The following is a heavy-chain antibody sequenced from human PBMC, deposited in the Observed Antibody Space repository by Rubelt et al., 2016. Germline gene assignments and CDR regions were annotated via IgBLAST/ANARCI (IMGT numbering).Heavy chain of an antibody. D-gene: IGHD6-25*01. V-gene: IGHV4-39*07. Sequence: QLQLQESGPGLVKPSETLSLTCTVSAGSISRSTSYWGWIRQAPGKGLEWIGSIDYSGSSYYNPSLKSRVTISGASSKNQFYLNLSPVTAADTAVYYCAGASSGSPRFGFDYWGQGTLVTVSS. J-gene: IGHJ4*02. CDR3: AGASSGSPRFGFDY. CDR2: IDYSGSS. CDR1: AGSISRSTSY.